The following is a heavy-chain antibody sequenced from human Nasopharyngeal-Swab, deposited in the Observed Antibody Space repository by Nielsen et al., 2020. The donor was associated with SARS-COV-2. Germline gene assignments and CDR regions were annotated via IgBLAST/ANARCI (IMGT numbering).Heavy chain of an antibody. Sequence: SATLSLTCTVSGGFFSSSRYYWGWLRQPPGKGLEWIGSIYYSGSTYYNPSLKSRVTISADTSKNHFSLKLSSVTAADKAVYYCARPYYDSSGYDAWFDPWGQGTLVTVSS. J-gene: IGHJ5*02. D-gene: IGHD3-22*01. CDR3: ARPYYDSSGYDAWFDP. CDR1: GGFFSSSRYY. CDR2: IYYSGST. V-gene: IGHV4-39*02.